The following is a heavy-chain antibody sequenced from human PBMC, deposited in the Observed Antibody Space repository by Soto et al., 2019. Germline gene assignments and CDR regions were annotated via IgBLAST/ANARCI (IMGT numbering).Heavy chain of an antibody. Sequence: QVQLVQSGAEVKKPGASVKVSCEASGYPFSAFDINWVRQAAGQGLEWMGWMNPDSGDTAFAQRFQDRITMTRSTSISTACMELSRLTSDDTAVYYCVRQPGGVATPGDDYWGQGTLVTVSS. CDR2: MNPDSGDT. J-gene: IGHJ4*02. CDR3: VRQPGGVATPGDDY. CDR1: GYPFSAFD. D-gene: IGHD2-15*01. V-gene: IGHV1-8*01.